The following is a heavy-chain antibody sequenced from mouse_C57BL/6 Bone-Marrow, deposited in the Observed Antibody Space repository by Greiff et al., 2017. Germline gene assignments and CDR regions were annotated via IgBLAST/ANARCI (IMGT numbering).Heavy chain of an antibody. CDR3: SNYEFAY. J-gene: IGHJ3*01. CDR2: IYPRSGNT. Sequence: VQLQQSGAELARPGASVKLSCKASGYTFTSYGISWVKQRTGQGLEWIGEIYPRSGNTYYNEKFKGKATLTADKSSSTAYMELRSLTSEDSAVYFCSNYEFAYWGQGTLVTVSA. D-gene: IGHD2-5*01. CDR1: GYTFTSYG. V-gene: IGHV1-81*01.